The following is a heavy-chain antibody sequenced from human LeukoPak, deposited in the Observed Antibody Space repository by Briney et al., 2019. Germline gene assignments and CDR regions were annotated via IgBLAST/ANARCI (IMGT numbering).Heavy chain of an antibody. CDR2: ISSGSTI. D-gene: IGHD6-19*01. Sequence: GGSLRLSCAASGFTFSSYEMNWVRQAPGKGLEWVSYISSGSTIYDADSVKGRFTISRDNAKNSLYLQINSLRAEDTAVYYCARESIAVAGAPFDYWGQGTLVTVSS. V-gene: IGHV3-48*03. CDR3: ARESIAVAGAPFDY. J-gene: IGHJ4*02. CDR1: GFTFSSYE.